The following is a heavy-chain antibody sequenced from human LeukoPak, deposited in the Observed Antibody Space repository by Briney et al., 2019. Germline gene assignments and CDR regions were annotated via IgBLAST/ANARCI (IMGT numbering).Heavy chain of an antibody. CDR2: IYYSGST. D-gene: IGHD3/OR15-3a*01. V-gene: IGHV4-59*08. Sequence: SETLSLTCTVSGGSISSYYWSWIRQPPGKGLEWIGYIYYSGSTNYNPSLKSRVTISVDTSKNQFSLKLSSVTAADTAVYYCARMGSGGQVFDYWGQGTLVTVSS. CDR1: GGSISSYY. J-gene: IGHJ4*02. CDR3: ARMGSGGQVFDY.